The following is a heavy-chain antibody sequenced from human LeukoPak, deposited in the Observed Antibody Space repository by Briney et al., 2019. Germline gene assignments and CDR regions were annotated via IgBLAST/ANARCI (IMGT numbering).Heavy chain of an antibody. J-gene: IGHJ4*02. CDR3: AGSEEGDYGSY. CDR2: IYYSGST. D-gene: IGHD4-17*01. Sequence: PSETLSLTCTVSGDSVSSGTYYWSWIRQPPGKGLEWIGYIYYSGSTNYNPSLKSRVTISVDTSKNQFSLKLSSVTAADTAVYYCAGSEEGDYGSYWGQGTLVTVSS. V-gene: IGHV4-61*01. CDR1: GDSVSSGTYY.